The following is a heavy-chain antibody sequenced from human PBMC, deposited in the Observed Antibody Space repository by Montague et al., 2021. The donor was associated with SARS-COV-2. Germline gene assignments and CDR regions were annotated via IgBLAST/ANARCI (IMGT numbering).Heavy chain of an antibody. J-gene: IGHJ6*02. D-gene: IGHD2-21*01. Sequence: SETLSLTCIVSGGSINSFYWGWIRQPPGKGLEWIGYIYHSVTTHYSPSLKSRVAISLDTSNNQFSLTLNSVTAADTAVYYCARPSMVSRNYYYYGIDVWGQGTTVTVSS. CDR2: IYHSVTT. CDR1: GGSINSFY. V-gene: IGHV4-59*01. CDR3: ARPSMVSRNYYYYGIDV.